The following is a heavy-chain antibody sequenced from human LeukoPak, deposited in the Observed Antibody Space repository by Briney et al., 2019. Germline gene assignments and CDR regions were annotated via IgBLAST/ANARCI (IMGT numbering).Heavy chain of an antibody. D-gene: IGHD6-19*01. CDR3: AGERGEEYSSGWYKRNYFDN. J-gene: IGHJ4*02. Sequence: SETLSLTCTVSGGSISSYYWSWIRQPPGKGLEWIGDIYSSGSTNYNPSLKSRVTISVDTSKNQFSLKLSSVTAADTAVYYCAGERGEEYSSGWYKRNYFDNWGQGIRVTVSS. V-gene: IGHV4-59*01. CDR2: IYSSGST. CDR1: GGSISSYY.